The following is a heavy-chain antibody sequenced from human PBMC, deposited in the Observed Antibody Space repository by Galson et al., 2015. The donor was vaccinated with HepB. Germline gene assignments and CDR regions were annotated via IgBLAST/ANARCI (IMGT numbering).Heavy chain of an antibody. CDR3: ARRDSSAWYFDL. Sequence: SWIRQPAGKGLEWIGRIHSGGVTNYNPSLKSRVAMSVDASRNQISLKLSSVTAADTAIYFCARRDSSAWYFDLWGQGTRVTVSS. CDR2: IHSGGVT. J-gene: IGHJ4*02. V-gene: IGHV4-4*07. D-gene: IGHD3-22*01.